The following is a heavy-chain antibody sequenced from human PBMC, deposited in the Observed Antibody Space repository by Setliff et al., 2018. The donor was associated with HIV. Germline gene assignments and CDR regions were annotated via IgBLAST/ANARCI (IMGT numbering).Heavy chain of an antibody. D-gene: IGHD1-20*01. CDR3: ARSQITYRNFDH. CDR2: INPSGGST. Sequence: ASVKVSCKASGYTFTNYYMHWVRQAPGRGLEWMGIINPSGGSTSCAQKFQGRVSMTSDTSTSTVYMELSSLRSEDTAVYYCARSQITYRNFDHWGQGTLVTVSS. J-gene: IGHJ4*02. CDR1: GYTFTNYY. V-gene: IGHV1-46*01.